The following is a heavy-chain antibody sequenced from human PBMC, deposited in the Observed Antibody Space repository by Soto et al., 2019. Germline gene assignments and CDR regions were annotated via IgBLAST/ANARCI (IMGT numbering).Heavy chain of an antibody. Sequence: SQTLSLTCAISGDSVSSTSTAWICIMHSPSRGLEWLGRTYYRSNWYTDYAVSVKSRITISPDTSKNQFSLQLNSVTPEDTAVYYCARGSYYSGWVWGQGTLVTVSS. CDR2: TYYRSNWYT. D-gene: IGHD6-19*01. CDR1: GDSVSSTSTA. V-gene: IGHV6-1*01. CDR3: ARGSYYSGWV. J-gene: IGHJ4*02.